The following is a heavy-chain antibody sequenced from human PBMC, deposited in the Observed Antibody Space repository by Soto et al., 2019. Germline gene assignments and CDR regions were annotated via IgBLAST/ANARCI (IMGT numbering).Heavy chain of an antibody. J-gene: IGHJ4*02. CDR2: ISYDGSNK. CDR3: AGNCGGDCYSDY. Sequence: GGSLRLSCAASGFTFSSYAMHWVRQAPGKGLEWVVVISYDGSNKYYADSVKGRFTISRDNSKNTLYLQMNSLRAEDTAVYYCAGNCGGDCYSDYWGQGTLVTVSS. CDR1: GFTFSSYA. D-gene: IGHD2-21*02. V-gene: IGHV3-30-3*01.